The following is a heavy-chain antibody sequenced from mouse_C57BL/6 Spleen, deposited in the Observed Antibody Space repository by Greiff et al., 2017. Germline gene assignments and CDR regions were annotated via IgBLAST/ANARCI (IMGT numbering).Heavy chain of an antibody. V-gene: IGHV1-69*01. CDR3: ARGTTVVEGYYFDY. CDR2: IDPSDSYT. Sequence: QVQLQQPGAELVMPGASVKLSCKASGYTFTSYWMHWVKQRPGQGLEWIGEIDPSDSYTNYNQKFKGKSTLTVDKSSRTAYMQLSSLTSEDSAVYYCARGTTVVEGYYFDYWGQGTTLTVSS. J-gene: IGHJ2*01. CDR1: GYTFTSYW. D-gene: IGHD1-1*01.